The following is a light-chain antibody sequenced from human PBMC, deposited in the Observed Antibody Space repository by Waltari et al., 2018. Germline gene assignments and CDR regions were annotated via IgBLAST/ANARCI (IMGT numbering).Light chain of an antibody. CDR3: QHYNNWPPGTT. Sequence: EIVMTQSPVTLSVSPGEGATLSCRSSQSVSINLAWYQQKPGQAPTLLIYSASTRATGVPARCSGSGSGTEFTLTISSLQSDDFAVYYCQHYNNWPPGTTFGQGTKLEIK. V-gene: IGKV3-15*01. CDR2: SAS. J-gene: IGKJ1*01. CDR1: QSVSIN.